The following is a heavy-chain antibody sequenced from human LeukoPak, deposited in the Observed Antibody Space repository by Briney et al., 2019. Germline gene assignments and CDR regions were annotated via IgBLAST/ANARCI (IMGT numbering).Heavy chain of an antibody. CDR1: GFNFSIYS. J-gene: IGHJ4*02. V-gene: IGHV3-48*04. CDR2: ITRSSTTI. D-gene: IGHD2-2*01. CDR3: AILPILVVPGAKQNLDC. Sequence: GGSLRLSCAASGFNFSIYSMNWVRQAPGKGLEWVSYITRSSTTIYYADSVKGRFTISREISTSTLYLQMNSLRVEDTAVYYCAILPILVVPGAKQNLDCWGQGTLVTVSS.